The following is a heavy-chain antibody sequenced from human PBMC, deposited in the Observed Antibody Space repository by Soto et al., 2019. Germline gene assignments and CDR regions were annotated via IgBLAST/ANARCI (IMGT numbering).Heavy chain of an antibody. Sequence: PGGSLRLSCAASGFTFSSYAMSWVRQAPGKGLEWVSAISGSGGSTYYADSVKGRFTISRDNSKNTLYLQMNSLRAEDTDVYYCEKEIYDSSGYYWDYFDYWGQGTLVTVSS. D-gene: IGHD3-22*01. CDR3: EKEIYDSSGYYWDYFDY. CDR2: ISGSGGST. CDR1: GFTFSSYA. J-gene: IGHJ4*02. V-gene: IGHV3-23*01.